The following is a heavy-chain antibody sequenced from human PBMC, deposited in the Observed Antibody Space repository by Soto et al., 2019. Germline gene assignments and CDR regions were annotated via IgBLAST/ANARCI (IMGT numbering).Heavy chain of an antibody. CDR1: GDLFNNYA. CDR2: ISPLFSTT. V-gene: IGHV1-69*01. CDR3: AASSSVAAAGYFKF. J-gene: IGHJ4*02. Sequence: QVQLVQSGAEVKEPGSSVKVSCKATGDLFNNYAFNWVRQAPGQGLEWMGRISPLFSTTNYAQKFQGRVTIGADEFTTIVSMGVSNLESEDTGMYDRAASSSVAAAGYFKFWGQGTLVTVSP. D-gene: IGHD6-13*01.